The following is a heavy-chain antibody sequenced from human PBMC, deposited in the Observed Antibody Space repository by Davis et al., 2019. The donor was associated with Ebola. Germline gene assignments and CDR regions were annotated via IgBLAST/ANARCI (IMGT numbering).Heavy chain of an antibody. Sequence: ASVKVSCKASGFNLMDYYMHWVRQAPGQGPEWMGWISLNSGSTKYSHKFQGRVTMTRDTSINTAHMELSGLRSDDTAVYYCARDDKVMHFDYWGQGTLVTVTS. J-gene: IGHJ4*02. CDR2: ISLNSGST. V-gene: IGHV1-2*02. CDR3: ARDDKVMHFDY. CDR1: GFNLMDYY. D-gene: IGHD3-16*01.